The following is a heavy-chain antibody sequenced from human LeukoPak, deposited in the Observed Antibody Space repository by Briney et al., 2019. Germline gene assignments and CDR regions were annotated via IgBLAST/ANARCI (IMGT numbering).Heavy chain of an antibody. CDR1: GGSINYYY. V-gene: IGHV4-30-2*01. Sequence: SETLSLTCTVSGGSINYYYWMWIRQPPGKGLEWIGYIYHSGSTYYNPSLKSRVTISVDRSKNQFSLKLSSVTAADTAVYYCARVKYGDYSYWFDPWGQGTLVTVSS. J-gene: IGHJ5*02. D-gene: IGHD4-17*01. CDR2: IYHSGST. CDR3: ARVKYGDYSYWFDP.